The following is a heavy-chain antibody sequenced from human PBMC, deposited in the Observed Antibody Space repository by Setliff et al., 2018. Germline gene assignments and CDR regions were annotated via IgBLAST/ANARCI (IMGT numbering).Heavy chain of an antibody. V-gene: IGHV1-69*10. Sequence: VKVSCKASGGTFSSYAISWVRQAPGQGLEWMGGIIPILGIANYAQKFQGRVTITTDESTSTAYMELSSLRFEDTAVYYCAREGVDTRSSTDYRYYMDVWGKGTTVTVSS. CDR1: GGTFSSYA. CDR2: IIPILGIA. D-gene: IGHD5-18*01. CDR3: AREGVDTRSSTDYRYYMDV. J-gene: IGHJ6*03.